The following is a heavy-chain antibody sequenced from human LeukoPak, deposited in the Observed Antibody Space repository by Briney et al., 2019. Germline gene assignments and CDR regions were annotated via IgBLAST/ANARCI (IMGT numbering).Heavy chain of an antibody. CDR2: IDRDGSST. Sequence: GGSLRLSCAASGYTFSSYWMHWVRQAPGRGLEWVSRIDRDGSSTGYADSVKGRFTISRDNARDTLYLEMDSLGAEDTAVYYCARAYYYESSGYYYLTYGMDVWGQGTTVTVSS. D-gene: IGHD3-22*01. V-gene: IGHV3-74*01. CDR1: GYTFSSYW. J-gene: IGHJ6*02. CDR3: ARAYYYESSGYYYLTYGMDV.